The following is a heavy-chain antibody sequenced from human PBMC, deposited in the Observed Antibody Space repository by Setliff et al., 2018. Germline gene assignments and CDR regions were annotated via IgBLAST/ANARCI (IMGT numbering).Heavy chain of an antibody. J-gene: IGHJ3*01. V-gene: IGHV1-18*01. CDR1: GYTFNNYG. CDR2: ISAYNGNT. D-gene: IGHD6-19*01. Sequence: GASVKVSCKASGYTFNNYGISWVRQAPGQGLEWMGWISAYNGNTNYAQKFQGRVTMTTDTSTSTAYMELRSLRSDDTAVYFCVREYSGGGLMWGQGTMVTVSS. CDR3: VREYSGGGLM.